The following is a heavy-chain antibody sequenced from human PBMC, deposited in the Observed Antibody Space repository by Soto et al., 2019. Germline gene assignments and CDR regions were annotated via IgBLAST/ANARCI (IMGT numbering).Heavy chain of an antibody. D-gene: IGHD3-10*01. CDR1: GGTFSSYA. V-gene: IGHV1-69*06. CDR2: IIPIFGTA. J-gene: IGHJ6*02. Sequence: QVQLVQSGAEVKKPGSSVKVSCKASGGTFSSYAISWVRQAPGQGLEWMGGIIPIFGTANYAQKFQGRVTITADKSTSTAYMELSSLRSEDTAVYYCARNYGSGSSSYYYYGMDVWGQGTTVTVSS. CDR3: ARNYGSGSSSYYYYGMDV.